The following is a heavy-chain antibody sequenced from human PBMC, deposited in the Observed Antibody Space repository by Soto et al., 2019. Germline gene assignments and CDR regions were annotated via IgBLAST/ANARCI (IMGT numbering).Heavy chain of an antibody. V-gene: IGHV5-51*01. D-gene: IGHD2-8*02. CDR2: IYPGDSDA. J-gene: IGHJ5*02. CDR1: GYTFTTFW. Sequence: SGESLKISCTGFGYTFTTFWIGWVRQMPGEGLEWIGIIYPGDSDARYSPSFQGQVTMSVDKSITTAYLQWSSLKASDSAMYYCARGYCTASICDPWFDTWGQGTLATVSS. CDR3: ARGYCTASICDPWFDT.